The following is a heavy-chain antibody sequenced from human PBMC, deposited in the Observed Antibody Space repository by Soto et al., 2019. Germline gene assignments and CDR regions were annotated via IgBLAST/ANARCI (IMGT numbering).Heavy chain of an antibody. CDR2: IIPIFGTA. D-gene: IGHD6-6*01. Sequence: ASVKVSCKASGGTFSSYAISWVRQAPGQGLEWMGGIIPIFGTANYAQKFQGRVTITADESTSTAYMELSSLRSEDTAVYYCARGYPLLSIAARPRYFDLWGRGTLVTVSS. V-gene: IGHV1-69*13. CDR1: GGTFSSYA. CDR3: ARGYPLLSIAARPRYFDL. J-gene: IGHJ2*01.